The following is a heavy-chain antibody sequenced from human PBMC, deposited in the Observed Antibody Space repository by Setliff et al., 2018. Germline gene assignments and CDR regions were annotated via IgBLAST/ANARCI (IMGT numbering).Heavy chain of an antibody. CDR1: GFIFSDYW. V-gene: IGHV3-7*04. J-gene: IGHJ6*02. D-gene: IGHD2-21*01. CDR3: AKDFLEVVIALHGMDV. Sequence: PGGSLRLSCIASGFIFSDYWMDWVRQAPGKGLEWVANINQDGGDRYYVDSVRGRFIISRDNAKNSLYLHMSSLGADDTAVYYCAKDFLEVVIALHGMDVWGQGTTVTVSS. CDR2: INQDGGDR.